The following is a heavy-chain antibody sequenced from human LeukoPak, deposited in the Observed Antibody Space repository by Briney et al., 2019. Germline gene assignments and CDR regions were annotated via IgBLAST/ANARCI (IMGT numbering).Heavy chain of an antibody. D-gene: IGHD3-3*01. V-gene: IGHV4-59*01. Sequence: SETLSLTCTVSGGSISSYYWSWIRQPPGKGLEWIGYIYYSGSTNYNPSLKSRVTISVDTSKNQFSLKLSSVTAADTAVYYCARGSAYYDFWSGYSGMYYFDYWGRGTLVTVSS. CDR2: IYYSGST. CDR3: ARGSAYYDFWSGYSGMYYFDY. J-gene: IGHJ4*02. CDR1: GGSISSYY.